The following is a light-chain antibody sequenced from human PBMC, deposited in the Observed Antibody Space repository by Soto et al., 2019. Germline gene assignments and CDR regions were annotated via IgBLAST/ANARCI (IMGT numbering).Light chain of an antibody. Sequence: QSALTQPASVSGSPGQSITISCTGTSSDVGLYDYVSWYQQHPGKAPQLMIYAVSNRPSGVSNRFSASKSGNTASLFISGLQAEDEADYYCSSYTSDSSYVYGFWIKVTV. CDR3: SSYTSDSSYV. V-gene: IGLV2-14*01. CDR1: SSDVGLYDY. J-gene: IGLJ1*01. CDR2: AVS.